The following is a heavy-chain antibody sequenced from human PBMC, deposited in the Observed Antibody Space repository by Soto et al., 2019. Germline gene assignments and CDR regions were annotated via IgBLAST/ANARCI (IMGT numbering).Heavy chain of an antibody. V-gene: IGHV3-48*01. J-gene: IGHJ4*02. CDR1: GFTFSSYS. D-gene: IGHD2-15*01. CDR3: ARDKGRSPLDY. Sequence: EVQLVESGGGLVQPGGSLRLSCAASGFTFSSYSMNWARQAPGKGLEWISYISSSSRTIYYPDSVKGRFTISRDNAKNSLYLQMNSMRAADTAVYYCARDKGRSPLDYWGQGTLVTVSS. CDR2: ISSSSRTI.